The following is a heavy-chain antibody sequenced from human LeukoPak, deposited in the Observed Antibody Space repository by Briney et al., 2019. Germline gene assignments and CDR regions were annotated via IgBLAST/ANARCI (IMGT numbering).Heavy chain of an antibody. V-gene: IGHV3-23*01. Sequence: GGSLRLSCAASGFTFSSYAMSWVRQAPGKGLEWDSAISGSGGSTYYADSVKGRFTISRDNSKNTLYLQMNSLRAEDTAVYYCAKGHEQQLALSDYWGQGTLVTVSS. CDR2: ISGSGGST. CDR3: AKGHEQQLALSDY. D-gene: IGHD6-13*01. CDR1: GFTFSSYA. J-gene: IGHJ4*02.